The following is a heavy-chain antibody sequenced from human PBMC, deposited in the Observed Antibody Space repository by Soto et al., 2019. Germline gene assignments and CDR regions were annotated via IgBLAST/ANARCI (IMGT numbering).Heavy chain of an antibody. CDR1: GFTFSSYA. J-gene: IGHJ4*02. V-gene: IGHV3-30-3*01. CDR3: ATQQLVLVYFDY. D-gene: IGHD6-13*01. CDR2: ISYDGSNK. Sequence: QVQLVESGGGVVQPGRSLRLSCAASGFTFSSYAMHWVRQAPGKGLEWVAVISYDGSNKYYADSVKGRFTISRDNSKNTRYLQMNSLRAEDTAVYYCATQQLVLVYFDYWGQGTLVTVSS.